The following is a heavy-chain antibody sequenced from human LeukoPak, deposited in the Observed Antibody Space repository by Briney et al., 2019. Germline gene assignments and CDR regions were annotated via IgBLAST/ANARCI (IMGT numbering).Heavy chain of an antibody. D-gene: IGHD2-15*01. CDR2: INHSGST. V-gene: IGHV4-34*01. CDR3: ARVISPIVVVVAATLNWFDP. Sequence: KTSETLSLTCAVYGGSFSGYYWSWIRQPPGKGLEWIGEINHSGSTNYNPSLKSRVTISVDTSKNQFSLKLSSVTAADTAVYYCARVISPIVVVVAATLNWFDPWGQGTLVTVSS. CDR1: GGSFSGYY. J-gene: IGHJ5*02.